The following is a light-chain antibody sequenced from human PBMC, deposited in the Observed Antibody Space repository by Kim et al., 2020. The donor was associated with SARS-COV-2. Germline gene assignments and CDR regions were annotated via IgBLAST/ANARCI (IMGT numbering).Light chain of an antibody. V-gene: IGLV2-11*01. J-gene: IGLJ6*01. CDR1: SSDVGAYDF. Sequence: QSALTQPRSVSSSPGQSVTISCTGTSSDVGAYDFVSWYQHHPGRAPKLMIYDVTKRPSGVPDRFSGSKSGNTASLTISGLQAGDEADYYCCSHAGSYTLVFGGGTKVTVL. CDR2: DVT. CDR3: CSHAGSYTLV.